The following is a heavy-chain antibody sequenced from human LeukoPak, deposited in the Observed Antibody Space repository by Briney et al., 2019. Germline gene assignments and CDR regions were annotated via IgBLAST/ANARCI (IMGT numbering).Heavy chain of an antibody. J-gene: IGHJ4*02. V-gene: IGHV4-61*01. CDR2: DYCGGNT. Sequence: KPSETLSLTCIVSGFSVTTDSYCWGWIRQPPGKGLEWIGYDYCGGNTNYDPSLKRRVTISVDTSKNQFSLTLTSVTAADTAVYFCARDHFGSLDSWGQGILVTVSS. CDR1: GFSVTTDSYC. D-gene: IGHD3-10*01. CDR3: ARDHFGSLDS.